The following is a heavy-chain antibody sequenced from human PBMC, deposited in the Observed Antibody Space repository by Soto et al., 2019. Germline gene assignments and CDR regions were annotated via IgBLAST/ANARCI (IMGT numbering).Heavy chain of an antibody. CDR3: ARGEYCSDGSCYRRAFDI. V-gene: IGHV4-34*01. Sequence: SETLSLTCTVYGGSFSGYYWSWIRQPPEKGLEWIGEINHSGSTNYNPSLKSRVTISVDTSKNQFSLKLSSVTATDTAVYYCARGEYCSDGSCYRRAFDIWGQGTMVTVSS. CDR2: INHSGST. CDR1: GGSFSGYY. J-gene: IGHJ3*02. D-gene: IGHD2-15*01.